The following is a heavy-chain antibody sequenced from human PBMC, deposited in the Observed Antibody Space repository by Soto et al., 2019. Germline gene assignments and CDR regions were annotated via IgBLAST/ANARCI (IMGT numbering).Heavy chain of an antibody. CDR1: GFTFSSCG. J-gene: IGHJ4*02. Sequence: QVQLVESGGGVVQPGRSLRLSCAASGFTFSSCGMHWVRQAPGKGLEWVAVIWYDGSNKYYADSVKGRFTISRDNSKNTLYLQMNSLRAEDTAVYYCARGGDTAMVHIDYWGQGTLVTVSS. V-gene: IGHV3-33*01. CDR3: ARGGDTAMVHIDY. CDR2: IWYDGSNK. D-gene: IGHD5-18*01.